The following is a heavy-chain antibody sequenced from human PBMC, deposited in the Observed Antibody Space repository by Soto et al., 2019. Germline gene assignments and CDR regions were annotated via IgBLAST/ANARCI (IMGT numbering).Heavy chain of an antibody. CDR3: ASGQRVVVAAIHDY. V-gene: IGHV3-30-3*01. J-gene: IGHJ4*02. CDR1: GFTFSSYA. D-gene: IGHD2-15*01. Sequence: GGSLRLSCAASGFTFSSYAMHWVRQAPGKGLEWVAVISYDGSNKYYTDSVKGRFTISRDNSKNTLYLQMNSLRAEDTAVYYCASGQRVVVAAIHDYWGQGTLVTVSS. CDR2: ISYDGSNK.